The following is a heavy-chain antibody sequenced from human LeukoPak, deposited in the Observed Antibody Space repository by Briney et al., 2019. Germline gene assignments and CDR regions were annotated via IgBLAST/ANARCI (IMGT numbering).Heavy chain of an antibody. CDR1: GFTFSNYA. CDR3: GKKEGTPRAGVF. J-gene: IGHJ3*01. D-gene: IGHD1-7*01. CDR2: ISSSGDTT. Sequence: GGSLRLSCAASGFTFSNYAMSWVRQTPRKGLDWVSVISSSGDTTHYADSVKGRFIISRDNSKNTLYLQMNSLRAEDTALYYWGKKEGTPRAGVFGGKGTMVSVSS. V-gene: IGHV3-23*01.